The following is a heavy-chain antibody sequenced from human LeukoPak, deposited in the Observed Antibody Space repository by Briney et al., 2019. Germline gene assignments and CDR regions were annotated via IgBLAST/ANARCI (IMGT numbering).Heavy chain of an antibody. CDR1: GFIFSSYG. J-gene: IGHJ4*02. Sequence: GGSLRLPCAASGFIFSSYGMHWVRQAPGKGLEWVAVIWYDGSNKYYADPVKGRFTISRDNSENRLYLQMNSLRAEDTAVYYCATERGGGSYVFDSWGQGTLVTVSS. CDR2: IWYDGSNK. V-gene: IGHV3-33*01. D-gene: IGHD3-16*01. CDR3: ATERGGGSYVFDS.